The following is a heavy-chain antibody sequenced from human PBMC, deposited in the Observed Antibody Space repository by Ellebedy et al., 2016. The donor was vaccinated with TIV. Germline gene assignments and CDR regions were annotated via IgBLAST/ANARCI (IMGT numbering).Heavy chain of an antibody. V-gene: IGHV1-18*01. CDR2: INPYNGHT. Sequence: ASVKVSXKASGYTFYSYEITWVRQAPGQGLEWMGWINPYNGHTDYAQKFQGRVTMTTDTSTSTAYMELRNLRSDDTAIYYCAREYGDYDWFWFDPWGQGTLVTVSS. CDR1: GYTFYSYE. D-gene: IGHD3-16*01. CDR3: AREYGDYDWFWFDP. J-gene: IGHJ5*02.